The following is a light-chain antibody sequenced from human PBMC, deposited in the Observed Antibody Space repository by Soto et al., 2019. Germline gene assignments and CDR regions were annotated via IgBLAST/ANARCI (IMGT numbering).Light chain of an antibody. Sequence: AIRMTQSPSSLSASTGDRVTITCRASQGISSYLAWYQQKPGKAPKLLIYAASTLQSGVPSRFSSSGSGTDFTLTISCLQSEDFATYYCQQYYSYLPLTFGGGTKVEIK. V-gene: IGKV1-8*01. J-gene: IGKJ4*01. CDR1: QGISSY. CDR3: QQYYSYLPLT. CDR2: AAS.